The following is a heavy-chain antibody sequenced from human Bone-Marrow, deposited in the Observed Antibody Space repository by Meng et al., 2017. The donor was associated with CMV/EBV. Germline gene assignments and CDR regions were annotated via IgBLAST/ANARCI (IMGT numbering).Heavy chain of an antibody. CDR3: AKVAGGNSVGGFDY. D-gene: IGHD4-23*01. J-gene: IGHJ4*02. Sequence: GGSLRLSCATSGFTFSNYAMSWVRQVPGKGLEWVSTITGSGETTWHIDPVRGRFTISRDNSKSTLFLQMSSLGAEDTALYYCAKVAGGNSVGGFDYWGQGTLVTVSS. V-gene: IGHV3-23*01. CDR1: GFTFSNYA. CDR2: ITGSGETT.